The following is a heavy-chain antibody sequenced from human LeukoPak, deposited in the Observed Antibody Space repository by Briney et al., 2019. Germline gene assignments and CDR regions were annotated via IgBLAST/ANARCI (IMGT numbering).Heavy chain of an antibody. J-gene: IGHJ4*02. Sequence: SQTLSLTCTVSGGSISSGGYYWSWIRQHPGKGLEWIGYIYYSGSTYYNPSLKSRVTISVDTSKNQFSLKLSSVTAADTAVYHCARGYDGDFDYWGQGTLVTVSS. CDR1: GGSISSGGYY. D-gene: IGHD3-3*01. CDR3: ARGYDGDFDY. CDR2: IYYSGST. V-gene: IGHV4-31*03.